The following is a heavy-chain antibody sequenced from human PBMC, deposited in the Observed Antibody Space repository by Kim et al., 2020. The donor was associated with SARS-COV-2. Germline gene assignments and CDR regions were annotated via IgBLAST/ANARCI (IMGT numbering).Heavy chain of an antibody. CDR2: YI. J-gene: IGHJ6*02. Sequence: YIYYAASVKRRFTISRANAKNSLYLQMNSLSAEDTAVYYCARGYYYGMDVWGQGTTVTVSS. V-gene: IGHV3-21*01. CDR3: ARGYYYGMDV.